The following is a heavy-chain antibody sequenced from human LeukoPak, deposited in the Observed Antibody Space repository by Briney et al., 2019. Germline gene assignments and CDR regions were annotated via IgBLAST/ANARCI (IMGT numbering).Heavy chain of an antibody. CDR2: IYQTGRT. J-gene: IGHJ4*02. CDR1: GYSISSGYY. D-gene: IGHD2-21*02. CDR3: VRDWAHCGGDCYPGY. V-gene: IGHV4-38-2*02. Sequence: PSETLSLTCAVSGYSISSGYYWGWIRQPPGKGLEWIGSIYQTGRTYYNPSLKSRVTISIDTSKNQFSLKLSSVTAADTAVYYCVRDWAHCGGDCYPGYWGQGTLVTVSS.